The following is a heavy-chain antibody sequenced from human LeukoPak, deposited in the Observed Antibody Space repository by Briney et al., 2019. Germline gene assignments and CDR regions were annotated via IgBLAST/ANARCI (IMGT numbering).Heavy chain of an antibody. CDR2: INQDGSDK. CDR3: AWYGVTHGLDV. CDR1: GFSLSNYW. D-gene: IGHD3-10*01. V-gene: IGHV3-7*01. Sequence: GGSLRLSCAASGFSLSNYWMSWVRQAPGKGLEWVANINQDGSDKYYVDSVTGRFTISKDNAKNSVYLKMNSLRPEDTAIYYCAWYGVTHGLDVWGQGTTVTVSS. J-gene: IGHJ6*02.